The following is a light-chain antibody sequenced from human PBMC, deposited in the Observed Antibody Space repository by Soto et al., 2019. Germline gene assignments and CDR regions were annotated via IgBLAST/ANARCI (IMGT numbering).Light chain of an antibody. CDR3: QQSDSTPYT. Sequence: DIQMTQSPSSLSASVGDRVTITCRASQASSTYLNWYQQKPGKAPRLLIYDASSLLSGVPSRFSGSGSGTDFTLTIASLEPEDFATYYCQQSDSTPYTFGQGTKVDIK. V-gene: IGKV1-39*01. J-gene: IGKJ2*01. CDR1: QASSTY. CDR2: DAS.